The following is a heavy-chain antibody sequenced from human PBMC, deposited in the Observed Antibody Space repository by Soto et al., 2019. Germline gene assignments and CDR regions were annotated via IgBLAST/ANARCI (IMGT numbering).Heavy chain of an antibody. CDR1: GFTFGIYW. D-gene: IGHD5-12*01. CDR2: INSDGSST. J-gene: IGHJ4*02. Sequence: GGSLRLSCAASGFTFGIYWMHWVRQAPGKGLVWVSRINSDGSSTSYADSVKGRFTISRDNAKNTLYLQMNSLRAEDTAVYYCAGDRGGYDTIDYWGQGTLVTVSS. V-gene: IGHV3-74*01. CDR3: AGDRGGYDTIDY.